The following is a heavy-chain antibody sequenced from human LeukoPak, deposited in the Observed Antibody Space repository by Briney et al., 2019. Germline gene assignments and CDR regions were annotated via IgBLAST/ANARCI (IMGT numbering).Heavy chain of an antibody. D-gene: IGHD3-16*01. CDR1: GGSISSYY. CDR2: IYTSGST. Sequence: SETLSLTCTVSGGSISSYYWSWIRQPAGKGLEWIGRIYTSGSTNYNPSLKSRVTMPVDTSKNQFSLKLSSVTAADTAVYYCARDYEVLFGSYYYGMDVWGQGTTVTVSS. CDR3: ARDYEVLFGSYYYGMDV. V-gene: IGHV4-4*07. J-gene: IGHJ6*02.